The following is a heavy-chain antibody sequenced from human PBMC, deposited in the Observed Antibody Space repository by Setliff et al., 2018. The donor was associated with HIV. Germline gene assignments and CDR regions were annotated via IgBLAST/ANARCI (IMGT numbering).Heavy chain of an antibody. CDR3: ARGMDYYGLDL. D-gene: IGHD2-2*03. CDR1: GYSFTDYY. J-gene: IGHJ6*01. Sequence: ASVKVSCKASGYSFTDYYIHWVRQAPGQGLEWMGWINPKSDGTNYAQKFQGWITMTRDTSISTAYMELSRLRSDDTAVCYCARGMDYYGLDLWGPGTTVTVSS. V-gene: IGHV1-2*04. CDR2: INPKSDGT.